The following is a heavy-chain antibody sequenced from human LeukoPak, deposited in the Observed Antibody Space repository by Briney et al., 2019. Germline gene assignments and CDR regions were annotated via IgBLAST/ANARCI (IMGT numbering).Heavy chain of an antibody. CDR1: GFNFNSFA. V-gene: IGHV3-23*01. CDR2: MTGPADTT. CDR3: AKGAVIDH. Sequence: GGSLRLSCAASGFNFNSFAMSWVRQAPGKGPEWLSAMTGPADTTYYAESVKGRFTISRDYSKSMVYLQMNSLRVEDTAIYYCAKGAVIDHWGQGTLVTASS. J-gene: IGHJ4*02.